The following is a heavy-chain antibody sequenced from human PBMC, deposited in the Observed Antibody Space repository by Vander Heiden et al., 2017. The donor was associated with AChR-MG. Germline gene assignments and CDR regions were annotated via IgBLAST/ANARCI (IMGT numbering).Heavy chain of an antibody. D-gene: IGHD3-22*01. CDR3: VKDRRSGYRTPDSFDV. CDR1: GFTFSSNA. CDR2: VSGRDGNT. V-gene: IGHV3-23*01. Sequence: EVLLLESGGGLVQPGGSLRLPCGPSGFTFSSNAMRWLRPAPGKGLEWVSGVSGRDGNTYYADSVKCRFTISRDNSKNTLYLQMNSLRVEDTAIYYCVKDRRSGYRTPDSFDVWGQGTMVTVSS. J-gene: IGHJ3*01.